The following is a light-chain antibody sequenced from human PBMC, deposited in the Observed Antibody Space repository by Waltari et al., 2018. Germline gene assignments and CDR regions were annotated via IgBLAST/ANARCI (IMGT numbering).Light chain of an antibody. CDR2: DAS. CDR1: QDISNY. V-gene: IGKV1-33*01. CDR3: QQDDNRPPRYT. Sequence: DIQMTQSPSSLSASVGARVTIPSQASQDISNYLNWYQQKPGNAPKLLIYDASNLETGVPRSSSVSGSVTDFTFTIDSLQPEDIVTYYCQQDDNRPPRYTFGQGTKLEIK. J-gene: IGKJ2*01.